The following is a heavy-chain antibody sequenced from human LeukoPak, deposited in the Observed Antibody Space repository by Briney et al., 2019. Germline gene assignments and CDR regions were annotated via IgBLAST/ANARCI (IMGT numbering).Heavy chain of an antibody. CDR1: GFTITAYA. J-gene: IGHJ3*02. V-gene: IGHV3-23*01. D-gene: IGHD4-17*01. CDR3: AKDPNGDYVGAFDT. CDR2: IGITSEYI. Sequence: GGSLRLSCAASGFTITAYAMSWVRQSPGKGLEWVSGIGITSEYIHYADSVKGRFTISRDNSKNTVYLEMSSLRAEDAAVYYCAKDPNGDYVGAFDTWGQGTMAIVSS.